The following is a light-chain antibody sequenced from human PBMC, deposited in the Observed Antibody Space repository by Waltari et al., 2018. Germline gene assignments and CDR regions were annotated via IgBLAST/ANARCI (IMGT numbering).Light chain of an antibody. CDR3: QQYYSTPPSFT. CDR2: WAS. V-gene: IGKV4-1*01. Sequence: DIVMTQSPDSLAVSLGERATINCKSSPSVLYSSNNKNYLAWYQQKPGQPPKLLIYWASTRESGVPDRFSGGGSGTDFTLTISSLQAEDVAVYYCQQYYSTPPSFTFGPGTKVDIK. J-gene: IGKJ3*01. CDR1: PSVLYSSNNKNY.